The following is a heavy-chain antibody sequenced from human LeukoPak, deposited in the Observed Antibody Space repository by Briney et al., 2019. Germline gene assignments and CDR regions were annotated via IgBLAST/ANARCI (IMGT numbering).Heavy chain of an antibody. CDR3: AKDEDTAMGTPPFGY. CDR1: GFTFSNAW. CDR2: IKSKTDGGTT. J-gene: IGHJ4*02. Sequence: PGGSLRLSCAASGFTFSNAWMSWVRQAPGKGLEWVGRIKSKTDGGTTDYAAPVKGRFTISRDDSKNTLYLQMNSLRAEDTAVYYCAKDEDTAMGTPPFGYWGQGTLVTVSS. V-gene: IGHV3-15*01. D-gene: IGHD5-18*01.